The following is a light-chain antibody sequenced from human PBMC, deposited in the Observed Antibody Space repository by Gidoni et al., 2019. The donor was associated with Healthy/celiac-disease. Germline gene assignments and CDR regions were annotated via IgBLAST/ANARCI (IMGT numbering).Light chain of an antibody. Sequence: DIQMTQSPSTLSASVGDRVTIPCRASQSISSWLAWYQQKPGKAPKLLIYKASSLESGVPSRFSGSGSGTEFTLTISSLQPDDFATYYCQQYNSYPLTLGGGTKVEIK. CDR3: QQYNSYPLT. CDR2: KAS. CDR1: QSISSW. J-gene: IGKJ4*01. V-gene: IGKV1-5*03.